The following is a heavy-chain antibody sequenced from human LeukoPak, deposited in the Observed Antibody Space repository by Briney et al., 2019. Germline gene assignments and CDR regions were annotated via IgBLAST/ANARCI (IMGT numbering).Heavy chain of an antibody. Sequence: SETLSLTCSVSGYSIRSDYYWGWIRPPPGEGLEWIGNIHHGGSSYHNPSLKNRVTISVDTSKNQFSLKVSSVTAADTAVYYCARWDSSPRGEALFDIWGEGTMVTVSS. J-gene: IGHJ3*02. V-gene: IGHV4-38-2*02. CDR1: GYSIRSDYY. D-gene: IGHD6-13*01. CDR3: ARWDSSPRGEALFDI. CDR2: IHHGGSS.